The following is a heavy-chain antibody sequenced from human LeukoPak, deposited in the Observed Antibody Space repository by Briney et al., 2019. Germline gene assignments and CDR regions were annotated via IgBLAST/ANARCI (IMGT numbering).Heavy chain of an antibody. D-gene: IGHD2-8*02. CDR2: IWSDGNNR. CDR1: GFTFRNYG. CDR3: AKDPGASVSGFHMDV. J-gene: IGHJ6*03. V-gene: IGHV3-30*02. Sequence: GGSLRLSCATSGFTFRNYGMHWVRQATGKGLEWVSFIWSDGNNRFYADSVKGRFTVSRDNSKNMLYLQMDSLRPEDTAVYYCAKDPGASVSGFHMDVWGKGTTVIVSS.